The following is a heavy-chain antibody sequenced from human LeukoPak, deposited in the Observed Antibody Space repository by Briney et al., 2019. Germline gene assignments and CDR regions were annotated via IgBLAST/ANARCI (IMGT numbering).Heavy chain of an antibody. CDR1: GDSISRYY. CDR2: IYYSGST. J-gene: IGHJ3*02. CDR3: ARGPIGLRAFDI. V-gene: IGHV4-59*12. Sequence: TPSETLSLTCTVSGDSISRYYWSWIRQPPGKGLEWIGDIYYSGSTNYNPSLKSRVTISVDTSKNQFSLKLSSVTAADTAVYYCARGPIGLRAFDIWGQGTMVTVSS. D-gene: IGHD2/OR15-2a*01.